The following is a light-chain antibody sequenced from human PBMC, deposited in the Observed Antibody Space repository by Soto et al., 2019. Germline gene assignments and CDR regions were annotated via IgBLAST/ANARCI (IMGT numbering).Light chain of an antibody. CDR3: QQRSNWPRFT. V-gene: IGKV3-11*01. J-gene: IGKJ3*01. CDR2: DAS. Sequence: PGERATLSCRASQSVSSYLAWYQQKPGQAPRLLIYDASNRATGIPARFSGSGSGTDFTLTISSLEPEDFAVYYCQQRSNWPRFTFGPGTKVDIK. CDR1: QSVSSY.